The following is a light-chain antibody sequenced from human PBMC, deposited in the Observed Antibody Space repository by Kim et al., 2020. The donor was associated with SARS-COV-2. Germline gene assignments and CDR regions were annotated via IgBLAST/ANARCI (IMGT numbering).Light chain of an antibody. CDR1: SSDVGGYTY. CDR2: AVT. Sequence: GQAVTISCTGTSSDVGGYTYVSWYQLHPGKAPKLVIYAVTERPSGVPGRFSGSKSGNTAFLTISGLQAEDEADYYCSSYAGSSSLLFGGGTQLTVL. J-gene: IGLJ3*02. CDR3: SSYAGSSSLL. V-gene: IGLV2-11*01.